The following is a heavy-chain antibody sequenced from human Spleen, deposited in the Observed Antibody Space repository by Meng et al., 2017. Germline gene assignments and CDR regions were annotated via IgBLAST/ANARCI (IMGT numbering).Heavy chain of an antibody. CDR1: GYIFTSYA. CDR3: ARDGRHYDSLTGYYKISLDY. CDR2: INTNTGNP. J-gene: IGHJ4*02. V-gene: IGHV7-4-1*02. Sequence: ASVKVSCKASGYIFTSYAMHWVRQAPGQGLEWMGWINTNTGNPTYAQGFTGRFVFSLDTSVSSAYLQISSLKTEDTAVYYCARDGRHYDSLTGYYKISLDYWGQGTLVTVSS. D-gene: IGHD3-9*01.